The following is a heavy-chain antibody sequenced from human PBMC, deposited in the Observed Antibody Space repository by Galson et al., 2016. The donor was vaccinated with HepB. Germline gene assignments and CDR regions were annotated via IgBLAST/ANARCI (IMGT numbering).Heavy chain of an antibody. Sequence: SLRLSCASSGITFGNFIMSWVRQAPGQGLEWVGHIKNKAEGGTTDYAAAVRDRFSISRDDSKNTVYLQMKSLKTEDTAVYYCTQAGGDYWGQGALVTVSS. V-gene: IGHV3-15*01. D-gene: IGHD3-10*01. J-gene: IGHJ4*02. CDR1: GITFGNFI. CDR2: IKNKAEGGTT. CDR3: TQAGGDY.